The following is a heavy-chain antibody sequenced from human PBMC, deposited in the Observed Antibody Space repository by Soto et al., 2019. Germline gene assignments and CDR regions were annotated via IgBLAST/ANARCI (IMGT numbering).Heavy chain of an antibody. CDR3: ARDLTAAAGEFDY. Sequence: QVQLVESGGGVVQPGRSLRLSCAASGFTFSSYAMHWVRQAPGKGLEWVAVISYDGSNKYYADSVKGRFTISRDNSKNTLYRQMNSLRAEDTAVYYCARDLTAAAGEFDYWGQGTLVTVSS. CDR1: GFTFSSYA. D-gene: IGHD6-13*01. CDR2: ISYDGSNK. J-gene: IGHJ4*02. V-gene: IGHV3-30-3*01.